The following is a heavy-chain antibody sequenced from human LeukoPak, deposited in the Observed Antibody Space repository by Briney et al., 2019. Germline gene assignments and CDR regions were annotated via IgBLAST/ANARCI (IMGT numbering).Heavy chain of an antibody. CDR3: ARGRPHGNDY. D-gene: IGHD4-23*01. J-gene: IGHJ4*02. V-gene: IGHV3-74*01. CDR2: IASDGNNR. CDR1: GFTFSSYW. Sequence: GGSLRLSCAASGFTFSSYWMNWARQVPEKGLVWVSRIASDGNNRDYADSVKGRFTISRDNAKNTLYLQMNSLRVEDTAVYYCARGRPHGNDYWGQGTLVTVSS.